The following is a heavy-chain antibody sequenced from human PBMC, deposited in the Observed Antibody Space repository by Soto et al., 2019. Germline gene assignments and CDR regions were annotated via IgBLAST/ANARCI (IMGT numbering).Heavy chain of an antibody. V-gene: IGHV1-2*02. J-gene: IGHJ5*02. CDR1: GYTFTGYY. D-gene: IGHD3-9*01. CDR3: ARGLGLRYFDWLSPWFDH. CDR2: INPNSGGT. Sequence: ASVKVSCKASGYTFTGYYMHWVRQAPGQGLEWMGWINPNSGGTNYAQKFQGRVTMTRDTSISTAYMELSRMRSDDTAVYYCARGLGLRYFDWLSPWFDHWGQGTLVTVSS.